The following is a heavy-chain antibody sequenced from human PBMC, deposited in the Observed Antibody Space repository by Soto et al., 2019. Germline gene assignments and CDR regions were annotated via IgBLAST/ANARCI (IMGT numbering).Heavy chain of an antibody. D-gene: IGHD3-22*01. CDR3: ARDVPLNYYDGTYSYYAMDV. J-gene: IGHJ6*02. CDR2: IIPVFKAT. CDR1: GGTFSSQA. Sequence: QVQLVQSGAEVKKPGSSVMVSCKASGGTFSSQAISWVRQAPGQGLEWMGGIIPVFKATNYAQKFQGRVTITADDSTSTAYMDLYSLRSEDTAVYYCARDVPLNYYDGTYSYYAMDVWGQGTTVTVSS. V-gene: IGHV1-69*01.